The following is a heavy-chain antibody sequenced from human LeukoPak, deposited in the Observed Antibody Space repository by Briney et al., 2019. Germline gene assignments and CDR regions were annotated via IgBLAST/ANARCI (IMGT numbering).Heavy chain of an antibody. J-gene: IGHJ4*02. Sequence: SETLSLTCTVSGGSISSGDYYWSWIRQPPGKGLEWIGYIYYSGSTYYNPSLKSRVTISVDTSKNQFSLKLSSVTAADTAVYYCARSMTTVTTRYFDYWGQGTLVTVSS. V-gene: IGHV4-30-4*01. CDR2: IYYSGST. CDR3: ARSMTTVTTRYFDY. CDR1: GGSISSGDYY. D-gene: IGHD4-11*01.